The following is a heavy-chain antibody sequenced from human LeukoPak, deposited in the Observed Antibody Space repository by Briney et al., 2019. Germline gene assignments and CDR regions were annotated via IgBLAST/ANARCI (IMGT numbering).Heavy chain of an antibody. D-gene: IGHD4-11*01. J-gene: IGHJ4*02. CDR2: IYCSGST. Sequence: PSETLSLTCTVSGGSISSYYWSWIRQPPGKGLEWIGYIYCSGSTNYNPSLKSRVTISVDTSKNQFSLKLSSVTAADTAVYYCARSPTVTTAFDYWGQGTLVTVSS. V-gene: IGHV4-59*01. CDR3: ARSPTVTTAFDY. CDR1: GGSISSYY.